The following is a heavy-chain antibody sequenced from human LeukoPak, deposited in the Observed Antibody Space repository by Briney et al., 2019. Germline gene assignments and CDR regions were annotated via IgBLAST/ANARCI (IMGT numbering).Heavy chain of an antibody. D-gene: IGHD3-3*01. J-gene: IGHJ4*02. V-gene: IGHV3-30-3*01. CDR3: ARDRRFLEGADFDY. Sequence: PGGSLRLSCAASGFTFSSYAMHWVRQAPGKGLEWVAVISYDGSNKYYADSVKGRFTISRDNSKNTLYLQMNSLRAEDTAVYYCARDRRFLEGADFDYWGQGTLVTVSS. CDR1: GFTFSSYA. CDR2: ISYDGSNK.